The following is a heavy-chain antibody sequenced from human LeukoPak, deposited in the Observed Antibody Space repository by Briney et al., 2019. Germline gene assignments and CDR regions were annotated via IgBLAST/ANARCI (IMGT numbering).Heavy chain of an antibody. CDR2: IKQDGSAK. D-gene: IGHD6-6*01. Sequence: GGSLRPSCSASGFTFSSYWMSWVRHAPGKGLEWVANIKQDGSAKFYVDSVKGRFTISRDNAKNSLYLQMNSPRAEDTAIYYCARVSSYSSSSGSLCDYWGQGTRVTVSS. V-gene: IGHV3-7*01. CDR3: ARVSSYSSSSGSLCDY. J-gene: IGHJ4*02. CDR1: GFTFSSYW.